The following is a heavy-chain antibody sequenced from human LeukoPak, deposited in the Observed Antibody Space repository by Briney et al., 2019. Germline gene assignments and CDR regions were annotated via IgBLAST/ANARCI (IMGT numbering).Heavy chain of an antibody. D-gene: IGHD6-13*01. CDR1: GGSISSSSYY. J-gene: IGHJ4*02. CDR3: ARDDPGIAAAGTLDY. V-gene: IGHV4-39*07. Sequence: SETLSLTCTVSGGSISSSSYYWGWIRQPPGKGLEWIGSIYYSGSTYYNPSLKSRVTISVDTSKNQFSLKLSSVTAADTAVYYCARDDPGIAAAGTLDYWGQGTLVTVSS. CDR2: IYYSGST.